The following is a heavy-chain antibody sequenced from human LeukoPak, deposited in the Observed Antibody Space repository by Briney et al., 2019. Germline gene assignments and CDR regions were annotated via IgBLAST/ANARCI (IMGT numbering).Heavy chain of an antibody. J-gene: IGHJ5*02. CDR3: ARTFDNWVHP. V-gene: IGHV6-1*01. Sequence: SQTLSLTCAISGDSFSGDSAAWTWIRQSPTRGLEWLGRTYYRSKWYNDYAVSVKSRITFNPDTSKNRISLQLNSVTPEDTAVYYCARTFDNWVHPWGQGTLVTVSS. D-gene: IGHD3-16*01. CDR2: TYYRSKWYN. CDR1: GDSFSGDSAA.